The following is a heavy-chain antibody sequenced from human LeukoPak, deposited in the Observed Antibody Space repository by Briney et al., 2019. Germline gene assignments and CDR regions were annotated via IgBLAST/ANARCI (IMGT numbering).Heavy chain of an antibody. V-gene: IGHV4-38-2*02. CDR1: GYSISSGYY. J-gene: IGHJ6*03. D-gene: IGHD3-22*01. CDR2: IYHSGST. Sequence: SETLSLTCTVSGYSISSGYYWGWIRQPPGKGLEWIGSIYHSGSTYYNPSLKSRVTISVDTSKNQFSLKLSSVTAADTAVYYCARDPVFRAYDSSGYYHYYYYMDVWGKGTTVTVSS. CDR3: ARDPVFRAYDSSGYYHYYYYMDV.